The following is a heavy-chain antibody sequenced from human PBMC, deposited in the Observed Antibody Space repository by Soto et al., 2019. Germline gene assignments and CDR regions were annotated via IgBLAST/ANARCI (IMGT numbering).Heavy chain of an antibody. CDR1: GFTFSSYA. V-gene: IGHV3-23*01. J-gene: IGHJ4*02. D-gene: IGHD3-10*01. CDR2: ISGSGGST. Sequence: GGSLRLSCAASGFTFSSYAMSWVRQAPGKGLEWVSAISGSGGSTYYADSGKGRFTISRDNSKNTLYLQMNSLRAEDTAVYYCAKDLINFGGSGTHPTDYWGQGTLVTVSS. CDR3: AKDLINFGGSGTHPTDY.